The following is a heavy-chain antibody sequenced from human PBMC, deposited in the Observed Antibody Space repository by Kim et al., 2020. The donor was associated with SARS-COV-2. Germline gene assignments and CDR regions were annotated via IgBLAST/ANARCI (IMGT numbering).Heavy chain of an antibody. V-gene: IGHV3-53*01. CDR3: TRGGEKGYCSGGTCLDFDY. D-gene: IGHD2-15*01. J-gene: IGHJ4*02. Sequence: GGSLRLSCAASGFTVSNNYMSWVRQAPGKGLEWVSIIYSGGNTYYADSVKGRFTISRDNSNNTLYLQMDSLRADDTAVYYCTRGGEKGYCSGGTCLDFDYWGQGTLVTVSS. CDR2: IYSGGNT. CDR1: GFTVSNNY.